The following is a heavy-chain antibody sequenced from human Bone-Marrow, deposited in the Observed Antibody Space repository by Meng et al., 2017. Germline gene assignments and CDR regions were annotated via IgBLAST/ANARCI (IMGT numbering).Heavy chain of an antibody. D-gene: IGHD5-18*01. CDR2: ISYDVSNK. Sequence: GGSLRLSCAASGFPFSISAMHWVRQAPGKGLEWVAVISYDVSNKYYADAVKGRSTISRDNSKNTLYLQMSSMRAEDTAVYYCARHTIKCSYGNWGPADYGMDVWGQGTTVTVSS. J-gene: IGHJ6*02. V-gene: IGHV3-30*04. CDR3: ARHTIKCSYGNWGPADYGMDV. CDR1: GFPFSISA.